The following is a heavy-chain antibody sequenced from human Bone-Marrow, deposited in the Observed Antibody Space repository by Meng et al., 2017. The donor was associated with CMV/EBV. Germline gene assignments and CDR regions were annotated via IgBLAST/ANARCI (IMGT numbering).Heavy chain of an antibody. Sequence: SVKVSCKASGGTFSSYAISWVRQAPGQGLEWMGGIIPIFGTANYAQKFQGRVTITTDESTSTAYMELGSLRSEDTAVYYCASASRGDSYGCNFDYWGQGTLVTVSS. D-gene: IGHD5-18*01. CDR2: IIPIFGTA. CDR3: ASASRGDSYGCNFDY. CDR1: GGTFSSYA. J-gene: IGHJ4*02. V-gene: IGHV1-69*05.